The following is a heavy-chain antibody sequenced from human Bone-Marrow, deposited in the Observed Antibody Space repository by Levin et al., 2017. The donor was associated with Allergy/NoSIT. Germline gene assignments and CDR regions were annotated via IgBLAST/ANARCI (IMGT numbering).Heavy chain of an antibody. CDR1: GGSISSSSYY. J-gene: IGHJ3*02. D-gene: IGHD6-19*01. CDR3: ARLEGSGWYREGDDAFDI. CDR2: IYYSGST. V-gene: IGHV4-39*01. Sequence: SETLSLTCTVSGGSISSSSYYWGWIRQPPGTGLEWIGSIYYSGSTYYNPSLKSRVTISVDTSKNQFSLKLSSVTAADTAVYYCARLEGSGWYREGDDAFDIWGQGTMVTVSS.